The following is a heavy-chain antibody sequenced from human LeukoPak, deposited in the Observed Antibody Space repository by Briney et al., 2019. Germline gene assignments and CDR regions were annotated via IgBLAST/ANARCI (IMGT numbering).Heavy chain of an antibody. D-gene: IGHD6-13*01. CDR1: GFTFSSYW. CDR2: IKQDGSEK. CDR3: ARVFIGLYSSSWRAFDI. Sequence: PGGSLRLSCAASGFTFSSYWMSWVRQAPGKGLEWVANIKQDGSEKYYVDSVKGRFTISRDNAKNSLYLQMNSLRAEDTAVYYCARVFIGLYSSSWRAFDIWGQGTMVTVSS. J-gene: IGHJ3*02. V-gene: IGHV3-7*01.